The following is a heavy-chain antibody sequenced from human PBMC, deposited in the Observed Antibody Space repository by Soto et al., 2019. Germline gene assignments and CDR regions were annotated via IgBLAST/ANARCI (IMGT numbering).Heavy chain of an antibody. V-gene: IGHV1-18*01. CDR1: GYMFTTYG. CDR2: ISAYNGNT. CDR3: ARERCSSTSCYKGPFYYYGLDV. Sequence: ASVKVSCKASGYMFTTYGISWVRQAPGQGXEWMGWISAYNGNTKYAQKLQGRVTMTTDTSTSTAYMELRSLRSDDTAVYYCARERCSSTSCYKGPFYYYGLDVWGQGTTVTVSS. D-gene: IGHD2-2*02. J-gene: IGHJ6*02.